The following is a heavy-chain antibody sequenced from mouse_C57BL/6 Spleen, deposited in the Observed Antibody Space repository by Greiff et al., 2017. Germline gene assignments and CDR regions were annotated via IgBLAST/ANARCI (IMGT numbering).Heavy chain of an antibody. V-gene: IGHV1-64*01. CDR1: GYTFTSYW. Sequence: VQLQQPGAELVKPGASVKLSCKASGYTFTSYWMHWVKQRPGQGLEWIGMIHPNSGSTNYNEKFKSKATLTVDKSSSTAYMQLSSLTSEDSAVYYWARGGAYYSNYGPMDYWGQGTSVTVSS. J-gene: IGHJ4*01. D-gene: IGHD2-5*01. CDR2: IHPNSGST. CDR3: ARGGAYYSNYGPMDY.